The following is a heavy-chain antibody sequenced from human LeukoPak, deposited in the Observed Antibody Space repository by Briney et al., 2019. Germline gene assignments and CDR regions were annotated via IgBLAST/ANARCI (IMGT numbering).Heavy chain of an antibody. J-gene: IGHJ6*02. CDR2: ISSSSSYI. Sequence: PGGSLRLSCAASAFSLNAYNMNWVRQAPGKGLEWVSSISSSSSYIYYADSVKGRFTISRDNAKNSLYLQMNSLRAEDTAVYYCARDPAPSGSYYYGMDVWGQGTTVTVSS. CDR1: AFSLNAYN. CDR3: ARDPAPSGSYYYGMDV. V-gene: IGHV3-21*01. D-gene: IGHD1-26*01.